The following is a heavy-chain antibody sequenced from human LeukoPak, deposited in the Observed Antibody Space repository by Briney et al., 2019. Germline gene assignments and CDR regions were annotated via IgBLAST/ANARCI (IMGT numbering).Heavy chain of an antibody. D-gene: IGHD1-26*01. CDR2: ISSNGGST. CDR3: ARATSSGSSITDYFDY. V-gene: IGHV3-64*01. J-gene: IGHJ4*02. CDR1: GFTFSSYA. Sequence: GRSLRLSCAASGFTFSSYAMHWVRQAPGKGLEYVSAISSNGGSTYYANSVKGRFTISRDNSKNTLYLQMGSLRAEDMAVYYCARATSSGSSITDYFDYWGQGTLVTVSS.